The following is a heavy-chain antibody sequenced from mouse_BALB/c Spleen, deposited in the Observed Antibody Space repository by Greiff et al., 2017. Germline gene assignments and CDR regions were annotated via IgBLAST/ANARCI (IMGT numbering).Heavy chain of an antibody. J-gene: IGHJ1*01. CDR3: ASPYRDWDFDV. Sequence: QVQLQQSGPGLVQPSQCLSITCTASGFSLTSSGVHWVRQSPGEGLEWLGVIWSGGSTDYNAAFISRLSISKDNSKSQVFFKMNSLQADDTAIYYSASPYRDWDFDVWGEGTTVTVSS. CDR1: GFSLTSSG. D-gene: IGHD2-14*01. V-gene: IGHV2-4-1*01. CDR2: IWSGGST.